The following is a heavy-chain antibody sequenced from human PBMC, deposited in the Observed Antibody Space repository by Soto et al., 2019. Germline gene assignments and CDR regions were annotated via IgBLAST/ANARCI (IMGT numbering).Heavy chain of an antibody. Sequence: PSETLPFTWSVSVGSVSSQTHFWSWIRQAPGKGLEWIAYIHNTGSPYYNLSLKSRLTISIDTSKNHFSLRLSSVPAPDTAVHFCLRSRHSVRYFRYYWGPGGLVAV. J-gene: IGHJ4*01. CDR2: IHNTGSP. V-gene: IGHV4-30-4*02. CDR3: LRSRHSVRYFRYY. D-gene: IGHD6-19*01. CDR1: VGSVSSQTHF.